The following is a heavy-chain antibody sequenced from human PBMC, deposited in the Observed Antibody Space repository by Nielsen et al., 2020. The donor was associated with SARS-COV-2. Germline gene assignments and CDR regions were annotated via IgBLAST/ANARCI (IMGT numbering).Heavy chain of an antibody. V-gene: IGHV4-4*02. CDR3: ARSNYGWFDP. CDR1: GFNFNNAW. Sequence: SCAASGFNFNNAWMSWVRQPPRKGLEWIGEIYHSGSTNYNPSLKSRVTISVDKSKNQFSLKLSSVTAADTAVYYCARSNYGWFDPWGQGTLVTVSS. CDR2: IYHSGST. D-gene: IGHD4-11*01. J-gene: IGHJ5*02.